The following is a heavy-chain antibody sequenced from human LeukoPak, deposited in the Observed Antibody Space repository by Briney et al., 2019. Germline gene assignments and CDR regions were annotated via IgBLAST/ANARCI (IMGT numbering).Heavy chain of an antibody. D-gene: IGHD3-22*01. CDR2: IYYSGST. V-gene: IGHV4-39*01. Sequence: SETLSLTCTVSGGSISSSSYYWGWIRQPPGKGLEWIGSIYYSGSTYYNPSLKSRVTISVDTSKNQFSLKLSSVTAADTAVYYCARQPDSSGYYFPDYWGQGTLVTVSS. J-gene: IGHJ4*02. CDR3: ARQPDSSGYYFPDY. CDR1: GGSISSSSYY.